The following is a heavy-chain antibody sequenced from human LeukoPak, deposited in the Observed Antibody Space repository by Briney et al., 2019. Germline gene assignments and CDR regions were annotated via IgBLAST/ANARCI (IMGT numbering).Heavy chain of an antibody. J-gene: IGHJ3*02. CDR1: GGSISNSY. Sequence: SETLSLTCTVSGGSISNSYWGWIRQPPGKGLEWIGYIYDSGTTKYNPSLKSRVTISVDTSKNQFSLKLSSVTAADTAVYYCARSGGNYYDTDASDIWGQGTMVTVSS. CDR2: IYDSGTT. CDR3: ARSGGNYYDTDASDI. V-gene: IGHV4-59*08. D-gene: IGHD1-26*01.